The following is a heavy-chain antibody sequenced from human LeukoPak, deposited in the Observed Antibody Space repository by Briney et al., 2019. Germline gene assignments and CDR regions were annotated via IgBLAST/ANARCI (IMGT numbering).Heavy chain of an antibody. CDR3: ARVFHDSSGYYPYYFDY. V-gene: IGHV1-18*01. CDR1: GYTFTSYG. D-gene: IGHD3-22*01. J-gene: IGHJ4*02. Sequence: WASVKVSCKASGYTFTSYGISWVRQAPGQGLEWMGWISAYNGNTNYAQKLQGRVTMTTDTSTSTAYMELRSLRSDDTAVYYCARVFHDSSGYYPYYFDYWGQGTLVTVSS. CDR2: ISAYNGNT.